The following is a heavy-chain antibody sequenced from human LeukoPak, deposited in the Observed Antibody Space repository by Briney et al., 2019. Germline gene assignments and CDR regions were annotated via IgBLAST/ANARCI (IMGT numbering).Heavy chain of an antibody. J-gene: IGHJ4*02. D-gene: IGHD6-19*01. Sequence: GGSLRLSCAASGFTVSSNYMTWVRQAPGKGLEWLSVLYAGGTTYYADSVRGRFTISRDNSKNTVYLQMNSMRVEDTAVYYCARGTSGWGSYYFDYWGQGTPVTVSS. V-gene: IGHV3-53*01. CDR2: LYAGGTT. CDR1: GFTVSSNY. CDR3: ARGTSGWGSYYFDY.